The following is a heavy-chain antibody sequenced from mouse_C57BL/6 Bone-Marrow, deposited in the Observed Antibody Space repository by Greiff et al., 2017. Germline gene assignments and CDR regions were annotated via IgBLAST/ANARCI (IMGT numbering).Heavy chain of an antibody. D-gene: IGHD2-4*01. CDR1: GYSFTGYF. J-gene: IGHJ3*01. V-gene: IGHV1-20*01. Sequence: EVQLQQPGPELVKPGDSVKISCKASGYSFTGYFMNWVMQSHGQSLEWIGRINPYNGDTYYNQKFKGKATLTVDKSSSTAHMELRSLTSEDSAVYYCARTYYDYAWFAYWGQGTLVTVSA. CDR3: ARTYYDYAWFAY. CDR2: INPYNGDT.